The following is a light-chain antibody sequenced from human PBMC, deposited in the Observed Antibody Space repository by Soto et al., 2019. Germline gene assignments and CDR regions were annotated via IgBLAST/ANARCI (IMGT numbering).Light chain of an antibody. CDR3: QKYNSAPWT. V-gene: IGKV1-27*01. CDR1: QSIDSW. CDR2: AAS. Sequence: DIQMTQSPSTLSASVGDRVTITCRASQSIDSWLAWYQQKPGTVPKLLISAASTLQTGVPSRFSGGGSGTDFTLTISSLQPEDVATYYCQKYNSAPWTFGQGTKVDIK. J-gene: IGKJ1*01.